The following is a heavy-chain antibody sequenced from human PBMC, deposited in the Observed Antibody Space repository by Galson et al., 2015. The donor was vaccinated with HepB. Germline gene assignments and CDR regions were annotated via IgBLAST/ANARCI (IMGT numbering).Heavy chain of an antibody. D-gene: IGHD5-12*01. Sequence: SVKVSCKASGGTFICYPISWVRQAPGQGLEWMGGIIPLFDSPNYAQKFQGRVAITADTSTSTAYMGLSSLISEDTAKYYCARGGLVATTAPYYFDYWGQGTLVTVSS. CDR3: ARGGLVATTAPYYFDY. CDR1: GGTFICYP. J-gene: IGHJ4*02. V-gene: IGHV1-69*06. CDR2: IIPLFDSP.